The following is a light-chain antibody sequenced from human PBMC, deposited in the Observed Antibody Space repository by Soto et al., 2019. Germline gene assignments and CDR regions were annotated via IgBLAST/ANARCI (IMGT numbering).Light chain of an antibody. Sequence: EVVVTQSPLSLPVSLGQPASISCRSNQSLVHSDGIAYFSWFQQRPGRSPRRLIYKVSNRDSGVPARFSGSGLGTDFALKISRVEAEDVGVYYCMQGTHWPITFGQGTRLAI. J-gene: IGKJ5*01. CDR2: KVS. CDR3: MQGTHWPIT. V-gene: IGKV2-30*02. CDR1: QSLVHSDGIAY.